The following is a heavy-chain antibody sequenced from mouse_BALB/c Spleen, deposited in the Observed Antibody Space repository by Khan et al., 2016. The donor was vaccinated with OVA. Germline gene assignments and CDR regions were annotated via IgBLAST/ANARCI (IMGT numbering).Heavy chain of an antibody. CDR2: ISFSGST. D-gene: IGHD2-4*01. J-gene: IGHJ4*01. Sequence: EVQLQESGPGLVKPSQSLSLTCTVTGSSITSDYAWNWIRQFPGNKLEWMGYISFSGSTSYNPSLKSRISFTRDTSKNQFFLQLTSVTTEDTATYYCARSVYYYYAYALDYWGQGTSVTVSS. V-gene: IGHV3-2*02. CDR3: ARSVYYYYAYALDY. CDR1: GSSITSDYA.